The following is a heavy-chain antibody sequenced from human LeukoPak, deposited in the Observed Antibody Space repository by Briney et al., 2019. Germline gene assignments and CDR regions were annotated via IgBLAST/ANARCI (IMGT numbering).Heavy chain of an antibody. CDR1: GFTFSSYG. CDR2: ISGSSSYI. J-gene: IGHJ4*02. CDR3: ARDTLGRYYGSGSYSDY. D-gene: IGHD3-10*01. V-gene: IGHV3-21*01. Sequence: PGGSLRLSCAASGFTFSSYGMNWVRQAPGKGLEWVSSISGSSSYIYYADSAKGRFTISRDNAKNSLYLQMNSLRAEDTAVYYCARDTLGRYYGSGSYSDYWGQGTLVTVSS.